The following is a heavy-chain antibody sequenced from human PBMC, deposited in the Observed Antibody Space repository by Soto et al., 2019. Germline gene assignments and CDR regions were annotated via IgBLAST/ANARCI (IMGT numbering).Heavy chain of an antibody. J-gene: IGHJ4*02. V-gene: IGHV1-69*08. D-gene: IGHD6-13*01. CDR3: ARDPGIAAAGLILWGLFDY. Sequence: QVQLVQSGAEVKKPGSSVKVSCKASGGTFSSYTISWVRQAPGQGLEWMGRIIPILGIANYAQKFQGRVTITADKSTSTAYMELSSLRSEDTAVYYCARDPGIAAAGLILWGLFDYWGQGTLVTVSS. CDR1: GGTFSSYT. CDR2: IIPILGIA.